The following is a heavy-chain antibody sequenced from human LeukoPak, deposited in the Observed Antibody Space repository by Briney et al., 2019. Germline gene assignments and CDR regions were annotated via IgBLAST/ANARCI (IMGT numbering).Heavy chain of an antibody. D-gene: IGHD4-17*01. CDR2: LYYGVST. Sequence: SGGSLRLSCAASGFTFSSYAMHWVRQAPGKGLEWVSVLYYGVSTFYKDSVKGRFTTSGDNFKNTVYLQMNSLRAEDTAVYYCARGRQNYGDYPYWGQGTLVTVSS. CDR3: ARGRQNYGDYPY. V-gene: IGHV3-53*01. J-gene: IGHJ4*02. CDR1: GFTFSSYA.